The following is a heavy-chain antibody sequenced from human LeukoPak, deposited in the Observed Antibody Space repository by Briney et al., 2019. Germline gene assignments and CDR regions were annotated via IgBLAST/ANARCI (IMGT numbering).Heavy chain of an antibody. J-gene: IGHJ6*02. CDR1: GGSFSGYY. CDR3: ARGNILTVYYMRYYYYYGMDV. D-gene: IGHD3-9*01. V-gene: IGHV4-34*01. Sequence: SETLSITCAVYGGSFSGYYWSWIRQPPGKGLEWIGEINHSGSTNYNPSLKSRVTISVDTSKNQFSLKLSSVTAADTAVYYCARGNILTVYYMRYYYYYGMDVWGQGTTVTVSS. CDR2: INHSGST.